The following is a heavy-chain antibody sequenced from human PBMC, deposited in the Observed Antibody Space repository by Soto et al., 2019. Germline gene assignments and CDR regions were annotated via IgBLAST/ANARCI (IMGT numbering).Heavy chain of an antibody. CDR3: AKIFFLAPFDWLPNDWNYYYYGMDV. CDR2: ISGSGGST. CDR1: GFTFSSYA. D-gene: IGHD3-9*01. J-gene: IGHJ6*02. Sequence: GGSLRLSCAASGFTFSSYAMSWVRQAPGKGLEWVSAISGSGGSTYYADSVKGRFTISRDNSKNTLYLQMNSLRAEDTAVYYCAKIFFLAPFDWLPNDWNYYYYGMDVWGQGTTVTVSS. V-gene: IGHV3-23*01.